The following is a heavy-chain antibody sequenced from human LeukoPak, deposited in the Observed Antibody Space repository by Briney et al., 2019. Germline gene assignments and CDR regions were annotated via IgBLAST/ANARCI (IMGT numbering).Heavy chain of an antibody. V-gene: IGHV3-9*01. CDR1: GFTFDDYA. D-gene: IGHD3-22*01. CDR2: ISWNSGSI. CDR3: AKDSGDSSGYYYVHYFDY. Sequence: GRSLRLSCAASGFTFDDYAMHWVRQAPGKGLEWVSGISWNSGSIGYADSEKGRFTISRDNAKNSLYLQMNSLRAEDTALYYCAKDSGDSSGYYYVHYFDYWGQGTLVTVSS. J-gene: IGHJ4*02.